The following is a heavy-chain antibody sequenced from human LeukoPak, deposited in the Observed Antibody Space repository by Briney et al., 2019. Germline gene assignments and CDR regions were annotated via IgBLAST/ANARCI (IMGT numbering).Heavy chain of an antibody. D-gene: IGHD3-9*01. V-gene: IGHV1-69*06. CDR3: ARIRSQRGYFPSHYFDY. CDR2: IIPIFGTA. Sequence: ASVKVSCKASGGTFSSYAISWVRQAPGQGLEWMGGIIPIFGTANYAQKFQGRVTITADKSTSTAYMELSSLRSEDTAVYYCARIRSQRGYFPSHYFDYWGQGTLVTVSS. J-gene: IGHJ4*02. CDR1: GGTFSSYA.